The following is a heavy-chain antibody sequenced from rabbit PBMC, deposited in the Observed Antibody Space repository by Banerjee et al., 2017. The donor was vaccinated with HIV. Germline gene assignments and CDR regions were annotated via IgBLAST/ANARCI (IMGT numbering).Heavy chain of an antibody. J-gene: IGHJ4*01. D-gene: IGHD6-1*01. CDR3: ARSTYGYGGYAYGPTYFNL. CDR1: GFSFSSTYY. V-gene: IGHV1S40*01. CDR2: IYTSNGST. Sequence: QSLEESGGDLVKPGASLTLTCTASGFSFSSTYYMCWVRQAPGKGLEWIACIYTSNGSTVYASWAKGRFTISKTSSTTVTLQMTSLTAADTATYFCARSTYGYGGYAYGPTYFNLWGPGTLVTVS.